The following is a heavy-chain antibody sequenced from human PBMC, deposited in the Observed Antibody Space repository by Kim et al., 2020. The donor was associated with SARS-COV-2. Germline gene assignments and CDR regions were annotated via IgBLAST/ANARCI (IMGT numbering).Heavy chain of an antibody. CDR2: IYYSGST. V-gene: IGHV4-31*03. J-gene: IGHJ3*02. CDR1: GGSISSGGYY. D-gene: IGHD4-17*01. CDR3: ASQRATVTTAFDI. Sequence: SETLSLTCTVSGGSISSGGYYWSWIRQHPGKGLEWIGYIYYSGSTYYNPSLKSRVTISVDTSKNQFSLKLSSVTAADTAVYYCASQRATVTTAFDIWGQGTMVTVSS.